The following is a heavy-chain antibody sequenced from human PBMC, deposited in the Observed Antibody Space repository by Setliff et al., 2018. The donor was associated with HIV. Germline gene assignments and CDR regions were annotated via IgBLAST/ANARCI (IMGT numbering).Heavy chain of an antibody. D-gene: IGHD1-7*01. J-gene: IGHJ4*02. CDR3: ARVSNNWNYGPIDY. V-gene: IGHV3-48*03. CDR1: GFTFSSYE. CDR2: VSSSAKTI. Sequence: PGGSLRLSCTASGFTFSSYEMNWVRQAPGKGLEWVSYVSSSAKTIYYVDSVKGRFTISRDNAQNTLYLQMNSLRAEDTAVYYCARVSNNWNYGPIDYWGQGTLVTVSS.